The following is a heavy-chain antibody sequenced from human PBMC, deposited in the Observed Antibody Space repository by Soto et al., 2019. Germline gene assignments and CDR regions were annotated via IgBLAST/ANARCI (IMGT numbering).Heavy chain of an antibody. D-gene: IGHD2-2*01. J-gene: IGHJ5*02. CDR1: GGSISSGGYY. CDR2: IYYSGST. Sequence: SETLSLTCTVSGGSISSGGYYWSWIRQHPGKGLEWIGYIYYSGSTYYNPSLKSRVTISVDTSKNQFSLKLSSVTAADTAVYYCARGYCSSTSCYHNWFDPWGQGTLVTVSS. V-gene: IGHV4-31*03. CDR3: ARGYCSSTSCYHNWFDP.